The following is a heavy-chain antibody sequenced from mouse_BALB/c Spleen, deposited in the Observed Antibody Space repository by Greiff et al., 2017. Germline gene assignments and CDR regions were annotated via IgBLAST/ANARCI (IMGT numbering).Heavy chain of an antibody. J-gene: IGHJ4*01. Sequence: DVQLQESGPSLVKPSQTLSLTCSVTGDSITSGYWNWIRKFPGNKLEYMGYISYSGSTYYNPSLKSRISITRDTSKNQYYLQLNSVTTEDTATYYCARWGYYGNVRYAMDYWGQGTSVTVSS. V-gene: IGHV3-8*02. CDR2: ISYSGST. CDR3: ARWGYYGNVRYAMDY. CDR1: GDSITSGY. D-gene: IGHD2-1*01.